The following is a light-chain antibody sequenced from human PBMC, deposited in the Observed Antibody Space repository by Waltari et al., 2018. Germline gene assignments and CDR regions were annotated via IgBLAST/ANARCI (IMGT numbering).Light chain of an antibody. V-gene: IGLV1-44*01. CDR2: SND. CDR3: AAWDDSLGGPV. J-gene: IGLJ2*01. CDR1: ISNIGSTT. Sequence: QSLLTQPPSASGTPGQRVTISCSGGISNIGSTTLNWYRQFPGTAPKVLIYSNDQRTSGVPERFSGSKSGTSASLAISGLQSEDEADYYCAAWDDSLGGPVFGGGTKLTVL.